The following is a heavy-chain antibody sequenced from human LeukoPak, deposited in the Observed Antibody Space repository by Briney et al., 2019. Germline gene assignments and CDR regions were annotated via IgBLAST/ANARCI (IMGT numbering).Heavy chain of an antibody. CDR1: GFTFSSYG. J-gene: IGHJ4*02. Sequence: GGSLRLSCAASGFTFSSYGMHWVRQAPGKGLEWVTVMYYDGISKYYADSVKGRFTISRDNSMNTLYLQMNSLRAEDTAVYFCARDLYCSGGSCLYFDYWGQGTLVTVS. D-gene: IGHD2-15*01. CDR3: ARDLYCSGGSCLYFDY. V-gene: IGHV3-33*01. CDR2: MYYDGISK.